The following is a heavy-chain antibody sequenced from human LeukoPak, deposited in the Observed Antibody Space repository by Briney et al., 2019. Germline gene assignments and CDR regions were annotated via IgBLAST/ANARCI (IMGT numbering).Heavy chain of an antibody. Sequence: GGSLRLSCAASGFTFSSYAMSWVRQAPGKGLEWVSAISGSGGSTYYADSVKGRFTISRDNSKNTLYLQMNSLRAEDTAVYYCAKDLKADDFWSGYYTVDAFDIWGQGTMVTVSS. CDR3: AKDLKADDFWSGYYTVDAFDI. D-gene: IGHD3-3*01. J-gene: IGHJ3*02. CDR1: GFTFSSYA. CDR2: ISGSGGST. V-gene: IGHV3-23*01.